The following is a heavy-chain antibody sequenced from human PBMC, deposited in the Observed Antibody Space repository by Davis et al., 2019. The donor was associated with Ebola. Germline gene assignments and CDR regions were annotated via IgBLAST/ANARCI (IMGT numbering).Heavy chain of an antibody. CDR2: IRSKANSYAT. D-gene: IGHD4-23*01. J-gene: IGHJ4*02. Sequence: GGSLRLSCAASGFTFSGSAMHWVRHASGKGLEWVGRIRSKANSYATAYAASVKGRFTISRDDSKNTAYLQMNSLKTEDTAVYYCNHGGNSGDYWGQGTLVTVSS. CDR1: GFTFSGSA. V-gene: IGHV3-73*01. CDR3: NHGGNSGDY.